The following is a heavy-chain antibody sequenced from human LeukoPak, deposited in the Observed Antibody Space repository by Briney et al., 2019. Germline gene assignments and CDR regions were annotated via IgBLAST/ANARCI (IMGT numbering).Heavy chain of an antibody. CDR1: GDSISSGDYY. J-gene: IGHJ5*02. CDR3: ARRQTYDILTGYYNVALGEFDP. CDR2: ISSSGST. Sequence: SETLSLTCAVSGDSISSGDYYWSWIRQPAGKGLEWIGRISSSGSTNYNPSLKSRVTISVDTSKNQFSLKLSSVTAADTAVYYCARRQTYDILTGYYNVALGEFDPWGQGTLVTVSS. D-gene: IGHD3-9*01. V-gene: IGHV4-61*02.